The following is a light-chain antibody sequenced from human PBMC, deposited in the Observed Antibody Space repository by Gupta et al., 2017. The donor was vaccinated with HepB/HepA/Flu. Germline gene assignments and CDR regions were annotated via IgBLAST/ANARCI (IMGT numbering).Light chain of an antibody. CDR1: QSVSSN. J-gene: IGKJ4*01. CDR2: GAS. CDR3: QQYNNWPLT. Sequence: EIVMTQSPATPSVSPGERATLSCRAGQSVSSNLAWYQQKPGQAPRLLIYGASSRATGIPARFSGSGSGTEFTLTISSLQAEDFAVYYCQQYNNWPLTFGGGTKVEIK. V-gene: IGKV3-15*01.